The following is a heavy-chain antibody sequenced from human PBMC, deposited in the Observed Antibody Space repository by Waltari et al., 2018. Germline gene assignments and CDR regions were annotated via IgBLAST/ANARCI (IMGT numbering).Heavy chain of an antibody. J-gene: IGHJ3*02. Sequence: QVQLQQWGAGLLTPSETLSLTCAVYGGSFSGYYWSWIRQPPGKGLEWIGEINQSGSTNYNPSLKSRGTISVDTSKNQFSLKLSSVTAADTAVYYCARTTTDIVVVVAASDAVDIWGQGTMVTVSS. V-gene: IGHV4-34*01. CDR2: INQSGST. D-gene: IGHD2-15*01. CDR1: GGSFSGYY. CDR3: ARTTTDIVVVVAASDAVDI.